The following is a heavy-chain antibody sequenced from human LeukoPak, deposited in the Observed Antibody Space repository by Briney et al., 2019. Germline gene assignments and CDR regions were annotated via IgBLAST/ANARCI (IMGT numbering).Heavy chain of an antibody. J-gene: IGHJ4*02. CDR3: ARDRGGAAAQTFDY. V-gene: IGHV1-3*01. D-gene: IGHD6-13*01. Sequence: ASVTVSCKASGYTFTSYAMHWVRQAPGQRLEWVGWINAGNGNTKYSHKFQGRITITRDTSASTAYLELSSLRSEDTAVYYCARDRGGAAAQTFDYWGQGTLVTVSS. CDR2: INAGNGNT. CDR1: GYTFTSYA.